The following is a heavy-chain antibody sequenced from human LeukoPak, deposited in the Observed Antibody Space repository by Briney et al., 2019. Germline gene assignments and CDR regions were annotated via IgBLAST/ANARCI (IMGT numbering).Heavy chain of an antibody. J-gene: IGHJ4*02. CDR2: INPNSGGT. Sequence: ASVKVSCKASGYTFTGYYMHWVRQAPGQGLEWMGWINPNSGGTNYAQKFQGRVTMTRDTSISTAYMELSRLRSDDTAVYYCARDPAGIAAAGVGCWGQGTLVTVSS. CDR3: ARDPAGIAAAGVGC. V-gene: IGHV1-2*02. D-gene: IGHD6-13*01. CDR1: GYTFTGYY.